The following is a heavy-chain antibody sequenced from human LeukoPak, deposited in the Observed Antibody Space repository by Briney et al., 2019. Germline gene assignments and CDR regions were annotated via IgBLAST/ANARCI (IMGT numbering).Heavy chain of an antibody. CDR2: IYPGDSDT. D-gene: IGHD6-19*01. J-gene: IGHJ4*02. V-gene: IGHV5-51*01. CDR1: GYSFTSYW. CDR3: AIIAVAGTGDYYFDY. Sequence: GESLKVSCKGSGYSFTSYWIGWVRQMPGKGLEWMGIIYPGDSDTRYSPSFQGQVTISADKSISTAYLQWSSLKASDTAMYYCAIIAVAGTGDYYFDYWGQGTLVTVSS.